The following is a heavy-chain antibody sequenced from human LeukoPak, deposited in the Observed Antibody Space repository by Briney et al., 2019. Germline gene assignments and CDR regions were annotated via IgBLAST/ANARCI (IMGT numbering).Heavy chain of an antibody. D-gene: IGHD3-10*01. CDR2: IYYSGST. CDR3: ASTTMVRGVIHWFDP. V-gene: IGHV4-39*01. CDR1: GGSISSSSYY. J-gene: IGHJ5*02. Sequence: SETLSLTCTVSGGSISSSSYYWGWIRQPPGKGLEWIGSIYYSGSTYYNPSLKSRVTISIDTSKNQFSLKLSSVTAADTAVYYCASTTMVRGVIHWFDPWGQGTLVTVPS.